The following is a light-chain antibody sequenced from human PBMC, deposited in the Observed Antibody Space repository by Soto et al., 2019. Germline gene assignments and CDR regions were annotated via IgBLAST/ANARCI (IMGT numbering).Light chain of an antibody. CDR2: EVN. CDR3: CSFAGSSTFWV. V-gene: IGLV2-23*02. J-gene: IGLJ3*02. Sequence: LTQPASVSGSPGQSITISCSGTTSDVGGYDVVSWYQQHPGKAPKLMIFEVNQRPSGVSDRFSGSKSGNTASLTISGLQAGDEADYYCCSFAGSSTFWVFGGGTKVTVL. CDR1: TSDVGGYDV.